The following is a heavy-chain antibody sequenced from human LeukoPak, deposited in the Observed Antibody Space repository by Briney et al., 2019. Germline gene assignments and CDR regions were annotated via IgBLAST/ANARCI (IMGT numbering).Heavy chain of an antibody. D-gene: IGHD6-13*01. J-gene: IGHJ4*02. V-gene: IGHV3-30*02. CDR1: GLIFGSXG. Sequence: RLXCAASGLIFGSXGMHWVRQAXXXXXXXVAFIRYDGSNKYYADSVKGRFTISRDNSKNTLYLQMNSLRAEDTAVYYCAKDARYSSSWYYCDYWGQGTLVTVSS. CDR2: IRYDGSNK. CDR3: AKDARYSSSWYYCDY.